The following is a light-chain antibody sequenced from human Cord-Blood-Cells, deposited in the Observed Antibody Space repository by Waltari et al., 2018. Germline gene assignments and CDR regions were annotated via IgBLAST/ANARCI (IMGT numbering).Light chain of an antibody. CDR3: CSYAGSYTYV. V-gene: IGLV2-11*01. CDR2: DVS. Sequence: QSALTPPRSVPGSPGPSVTISCTATSSDAGGYNNLSWYQQHPGKAPKLMIYDVSKRPSGGPDRFSGSKSGNTASLTISGLQAEDEADYYCCSYAGSYTYVFGTGTKVTVL. J-gene: IGLJ1*01. CDR1: SSDAGGYNN.